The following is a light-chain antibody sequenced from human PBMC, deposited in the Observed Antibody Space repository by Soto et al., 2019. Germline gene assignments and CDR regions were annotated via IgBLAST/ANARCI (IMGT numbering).Light chain of an antibody. CDR1: QSISSW. Sequence: DIPMTQSPSTLSASVGDRVTITCRASQSISSWLAWYQQKPGKAPKLLIYDAYSLESGVPPRFSCSGSGTEFAHTISSLQPDDFATYYCKQYNSYSWTFGQGTKVEIK. J-gene: IGKJ1*01. V-gene: IGKV1-5*01. CDR2: DAY. CDR3: KQYNSYSWT.